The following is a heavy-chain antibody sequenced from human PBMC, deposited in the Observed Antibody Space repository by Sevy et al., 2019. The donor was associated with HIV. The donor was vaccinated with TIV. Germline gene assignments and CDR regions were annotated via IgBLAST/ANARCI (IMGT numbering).Heavy chain of an antibody. D-gene: IGHD6-13*01. CDR2: IIPIFGTA. V-gene: IGHV1-69*13. J-gene: IGHJ1*01. CDR3: ARDLSAGIAED. CDR1: GGTFSSYA. Sequence: ASVNVSCKASGGTFSSYAISWVRQAPGQGLEWMGGIIPIFGTANYAQKFQGRVTITADESTSTAYMELSSLRSEDTAVYYCARDLSAGIAEDWGQGTLVTVSS.